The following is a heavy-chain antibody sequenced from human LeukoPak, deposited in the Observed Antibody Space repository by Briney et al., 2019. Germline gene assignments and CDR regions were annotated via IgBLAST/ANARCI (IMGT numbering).Heavy chain of an antibody. CDR3: ARGRGYYYDSSGYPIGRWATYYFDY. Sequence: GGSLRLSCAASGFTFSSYAMHWVRQAPGKGLEWVAVISYDGSNKYYADSVKGRFTISRDNSKNTLYLQMNSLRAEDTAVYYCARGRGYYYDSSGYPIGRWATYYFDYWGQGTLVTVSS. D-gene: IGHD3-22*01. CDR2: ISYDGSNK. J-gene: IGHJ4*02. V-gene: IGHV3-30*14. CDR1: GFTFSSYA.